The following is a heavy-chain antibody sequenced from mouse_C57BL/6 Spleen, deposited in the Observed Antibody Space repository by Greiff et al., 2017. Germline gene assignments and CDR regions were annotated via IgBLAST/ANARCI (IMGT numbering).Heavy chain of an antibody. J-gene: IGHJ2*01. CDR1: GYTFTSYW. Sequence: QVQLQQPGAELVMPGASVKLSCKASGYTFTSYWMHWVKQRPGQGLEWIGEIDPSDSYTNYNQKFKGKSTLTVDKSSSTAYMQLSSLTSEDSAVYYCARRGEIYSPFDYWGQGTTLTVSS. CDR3: ARRGEIYSPFDY. V-gene: IGHV1-69*01. D-gene: IGHD2-12*01. CDR2: IDPSDSYT.